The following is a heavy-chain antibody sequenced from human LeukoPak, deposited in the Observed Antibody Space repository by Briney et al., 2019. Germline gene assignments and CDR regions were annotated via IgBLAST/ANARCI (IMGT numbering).Heavy chain of an antibody. D-gene: IGHD2-2*01. CDR3: AKQGLVPATAGD. V-gene: IGHV3-30*02. J-gene: IGHJ4*02. CDR2: IRFDGSEK. CDR1: GFAFSTSV. Sequence: GGSLRLSCAASGFAFSTSVMHWVRQAPGKGLEWLSFIRFDGSEKYYADSVKARFSISRDNSMNTLYLQMNSLRPEDTAVYYCAKQGLVPATAGDWGQGTLVTVSS.